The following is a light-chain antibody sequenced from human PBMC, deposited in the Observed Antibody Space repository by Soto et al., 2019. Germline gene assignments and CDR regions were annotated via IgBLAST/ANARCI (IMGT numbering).Light chain of an antibody. CDR2: DAS. V-gene: IGKV1-13*02. Sequence: IQLTQSPSSLSASVGDRVTITCRAGQDIGSALAWYQQRPGKAPKLLLYDASNLEAGVPSRFSGSGSGTDFSLTLTCVRPEDLATYYCQQFNGFLLTFGGGTKVQLK. CDR1: QDIGSA. J-gene: IGKJ4*01. CDR3: QQFNGFLLT.